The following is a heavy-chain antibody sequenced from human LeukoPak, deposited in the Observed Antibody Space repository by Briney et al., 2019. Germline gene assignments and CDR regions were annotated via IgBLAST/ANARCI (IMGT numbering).Heavy chain of an antibody. D-gene: IGHD3-3*01. V-gene: IGHV1-24*01. J-gene: IGHJ6*02. CDR1: GYTLTELS. CDR3: ATSAGGYYITYYYGMDV. CDR2: FDPEDGET. Sequence: ASVKVPCKVSGYTLTELSMHWVRQAPGKGLEWMGGFDPEDGETIYAQKFQGRVTMTEDTSTDTAYMELSSLRSEDTAVYYCATSAGGYYITYYYGMDVWGQGTTVTVSS.